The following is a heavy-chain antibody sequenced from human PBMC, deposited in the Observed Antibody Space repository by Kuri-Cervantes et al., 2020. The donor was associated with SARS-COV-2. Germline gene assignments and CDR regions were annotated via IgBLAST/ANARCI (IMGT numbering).Heavy chain of an antibody. CDR2: ISYDGSNK. Sequence: GGSLRLSCAASGFTFSSYAMHWVRQTPGKGLEWVALISYDGSNKYYADSVQGRFTVSRDNSKNTLYLQMSSLRAEDTAVFYCARGVGYTQPFDSWGQGTLVTVSS. D-gene: IGHD2-8*02. CDR3: ARGVGYTQPFDS. J-gene: IGHJ4*02. V-gene: IGHV3-30-3*01. CDR1: GFTFSSYA.